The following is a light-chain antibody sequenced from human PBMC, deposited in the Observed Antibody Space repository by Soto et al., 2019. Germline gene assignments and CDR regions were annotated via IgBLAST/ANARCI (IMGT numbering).Light chain of an antibody. Sequence: QSVLTQPASVSGSPGQSITISCTGTSNDVGHYNYVSWYQQHPGKVPRLMIYEVSNRPSGVSNRFSGSKSGNTAFLTISGLQAEDEADYYCSSYTTSNIHYVFGTGTKVTVL. V-gene: IGLV2-14*01. J-gene: IGLJ1*01. CDR2: EVS. CDR1: SNDVGHYNY. CDR3: SSYTTSNIHYV.